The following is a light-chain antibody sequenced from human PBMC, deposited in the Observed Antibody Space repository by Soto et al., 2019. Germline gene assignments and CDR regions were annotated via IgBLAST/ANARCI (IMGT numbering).Light chain of an antibody. CDR2: GAS. J-gene: IGKJ1*01. CDR1: QSVSSS. Sequence: EMRMTQSPATLSVSPGERATLSCRASQSVSSSLAWYQQKPGQAPRLLIYGASSRATGIPDRFSGSGSGTDFTLTISRLEPEDFAVYYCQQYGSSPQTFGQGTKVDIK. V-gene: IGKV3-20*01. CDR3: QQYGSSPQT.